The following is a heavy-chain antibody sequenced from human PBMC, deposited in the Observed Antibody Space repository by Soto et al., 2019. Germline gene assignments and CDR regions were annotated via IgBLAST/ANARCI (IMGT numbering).Heavy chain of an antibody. V-gene: IGHV3-15*07. D-gene: IGHD3-10*01. CDR1: GFTFSSYA. J-gene: IGHJ6*02. CDR3: STGLYGSGSLNYYYGMDV. CDR2: IKSKTDGGTT. Sequence: GGSLRLSCAASGFTFSSYAMNWVRQAPGKGLEWVGRIKSKTDGGTTDYAAPVKGRFTISRDDSKNTLYLQMNSLKTEDTAVYYCSTGLYGSGSLNYYYGMDVWGQGTTVTVSS.